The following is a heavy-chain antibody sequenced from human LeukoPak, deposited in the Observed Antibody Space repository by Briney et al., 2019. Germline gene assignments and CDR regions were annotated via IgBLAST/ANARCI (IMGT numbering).Heavy chain of an antibody. J-gene: IGHJ4*02. CDR2: ISSSSSYI. Sequence: PGESLRLSCAASGLTFNNYAMSWVRQAPGKGLEWVSSISSSSSYIYYADSVKGRFTISRDNAKNSLYLQMNSLRAEDTAVYYCARDLGYSYGYWGQGTLVTVSS. CDR3: ARDLGYSYGY. V-gene: IGHV3-21*01. D-gene: IGHD5-18*01. CDR1: GLTFNNYA.